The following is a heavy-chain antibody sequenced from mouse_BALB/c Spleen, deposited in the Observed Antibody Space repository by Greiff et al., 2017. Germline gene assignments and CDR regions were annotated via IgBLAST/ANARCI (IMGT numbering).Heavy chain of an antibody. V-gene: IGHV8-12*01. D-gene: IGHD2-10*01. Sequence: QVQLKESGPGILQPSQTLSLTCSFSGFSLSTSGMGVSWIRQPSGKGLEWLAHIYWDDDKRYNPSLKSRLTISKDTSSNQVFLKITSVDTADTATYYCARRAYYGNSYYFDYWGQGTTLTVSS. J-gene: IGHJ2*01. CDR2: IYWDDDK. CDR1: GFSLSTSGMG. CDR3: ARRAYYGNSYYFDY.